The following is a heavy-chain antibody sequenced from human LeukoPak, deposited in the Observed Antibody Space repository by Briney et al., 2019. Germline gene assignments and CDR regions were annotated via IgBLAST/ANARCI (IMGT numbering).Heavy chain of an antibody. V-gene: IGHV3-30*02. CDR3: AREDTAQKGKDY. CDR1: GFTFSSYG. Sequence: GGSLRLSWAASGFTFSSYGMHWVRQAPGKGLEWVAFIRYDGSNKYYADSVKGRFTISRDNAKNSLYLQMNSLRVEDTAVYYCAREDTAQKGKDYWGQGTLVTVSS. J-gene: IGHJ4*02. CDR2: IRYDGSNK. D-gene: IGHD2-15*01.